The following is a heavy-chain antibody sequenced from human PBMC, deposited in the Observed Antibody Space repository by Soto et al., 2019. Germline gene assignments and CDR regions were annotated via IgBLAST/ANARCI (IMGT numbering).Heavy chain of an antibody. CDR3: ARDATFCLDC. J-gene: IGHJ4*02. CDR2: INRDGSER. Sequence: GGSLRLSCAASGFSFSNYWMAWVRQAPGKGLEWVANINRDGSERYHADSVQGRFTIFRDNSENSLYLQMNRLRAEDTAVYYCARDATFCLDCWGRGTLVTVSS. CDR1: GFSFSNYW. V-gene: IGHV3-7*03. D-gene: IGHD3-16*01.